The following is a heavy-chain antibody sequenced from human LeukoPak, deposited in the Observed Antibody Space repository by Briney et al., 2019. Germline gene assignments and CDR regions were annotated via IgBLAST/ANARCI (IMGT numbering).Heavy chain of an antibody. CDR3: AKDRFPYYGSGKGNYFDY. CDR2: ISYDGSNK. Sequence: GGSLRLSCAASGFTFSSYGMHWVRQAPGKGLEWVAVISYDGSNKYYADSVKGRFTISRDNSKNTLYLQMNSLRAEDTAVYYCAKDRFPYYGSGKGNYFDYWGQGTLVTVS. J-gene: IGHJ4*02. D-gene: IGHD3-10*01. V-gene: IGHV3-30*18. CDR1: GFTFSSYG.